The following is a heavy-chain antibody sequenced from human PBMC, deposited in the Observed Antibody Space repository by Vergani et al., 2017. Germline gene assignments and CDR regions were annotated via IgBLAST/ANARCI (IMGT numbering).Heavy chain of an antibody. CDR1: GGSVSSGAYY. D-gene: IGHD3-10*01. V-gene: IGHV4-30-4*08. CDR3: ARHGGSGNFYHLFDS. CDR2: IFYSGST. Sequence: QVQLQESGPGLVKPSQTLSLTCTVSGGSVSSGAYYWSWIRQHPGKGLEWIGYIFYSGSTYYNPSLKSRVTISVDTSKNLISLKLNSVTAADTALYYCARHGGSGNFYHLFDSWGQGTLVTVSS. J-gene: IGHJ4*02.